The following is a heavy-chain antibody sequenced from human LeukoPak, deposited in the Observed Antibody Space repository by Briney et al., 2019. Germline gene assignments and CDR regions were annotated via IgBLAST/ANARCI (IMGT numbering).Heavy chain of an antibody. D-gene: IGHD7-27*01. J-gene: IGHJ4*02. CDR1: GFTFSSYA. V-gene: IGHV3-23*01. CDR2: ISGSGGST. Sequence: GGSLRLSCAASGFTFSSYAMGWVRQAPGKGLEWVSAISGSGGSTYYADSVKGRFTISRDDSKNTLSLQMNSLRVEDTAVYYCARDLAWGAFDYWGQGTLVTVSS. CDR3: ARDLAWGAFDY.